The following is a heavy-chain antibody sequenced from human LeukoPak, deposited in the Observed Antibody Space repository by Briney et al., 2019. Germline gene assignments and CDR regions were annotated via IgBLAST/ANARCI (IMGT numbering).Heavy chain of an antibody. Sequence: SETLSLTCTVSGGSISSSSYYWGWIRQPPGKGLEWIGSIYYSGSTYYNPSLKSRVTISVDTSKNQFSLKLSSVTAADTAVYYCASNSHYGDYACLDYWGQGTLVTVSS. CDR2: IYYSGST. CDR3: ASNSHYGDYACLDY. D-gene: IGHD4-17*01. CDR1: GGSISSSSYY. J-gene: IGHJ4*02. V-gene: IGHV4-39*07.